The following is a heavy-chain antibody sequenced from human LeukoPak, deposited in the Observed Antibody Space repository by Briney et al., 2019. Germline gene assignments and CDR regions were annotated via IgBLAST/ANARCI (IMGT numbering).Heavy chain of an antibody. J-gene: IGHJ4*02. D-gene: IGHD4-23*01. CDR2: IYYSGST. CDR1: GGSISSSYY. CDR3: ARQNNGGNRRFDY. Sequence: SETLSLTCTVSGGSISSSYYWGWIRQPPGKGLEWIGSIYYSGSTYYNPSLKSRVTISVDTSKNQFSLKLSSVTAADTAVYYCARQNNGGNRRFDYWGQGTLVTVSS. V-gene: IGHV4-39*01.